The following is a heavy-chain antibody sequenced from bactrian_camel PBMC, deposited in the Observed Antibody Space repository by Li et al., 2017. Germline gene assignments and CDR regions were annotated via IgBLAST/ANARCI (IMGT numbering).Heavy chain of an antibody. CDR2: LNTRDSST. CDR1: RTPFWAC. Sequence: DVQLVESGGGSVQPGGSLRLSCAMSRTPFWACMGWFRQAPGLEREAVARLNTRDSSTTYANSLKGRFTISQDVAKDTLYLQMSGLKTEDTAMYYCVADPGRSTWIRPTDYAIRGQGTQVTVS. V-gene: IGHV3S32*01. CDR3: VADPGRSTWIRPTDYAI. D-gene: IGHD4*01. J-gene: IGHJ4*01.